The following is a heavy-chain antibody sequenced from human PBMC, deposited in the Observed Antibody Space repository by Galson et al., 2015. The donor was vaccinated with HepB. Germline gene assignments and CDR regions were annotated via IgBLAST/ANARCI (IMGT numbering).Heavy chain of an antibody. CDR3: LVVITTPNYFDY. CDR2: ISYDGSNK. CDR1: GFTFSSYA. Sequence: SLRLSCAASGFTFSSYAMHWVRQAPGKGLEWVAVISYDGSNKYYADSVKGRFTISRDNSKNTLYLQMNSLRAEDTAVYYALVVITTPNYFDYWGQGTLVTVSS. J-gene: IGHJ4*02. V-gene: IGHV3-30*04. D-gene: IGHD3-22*01.